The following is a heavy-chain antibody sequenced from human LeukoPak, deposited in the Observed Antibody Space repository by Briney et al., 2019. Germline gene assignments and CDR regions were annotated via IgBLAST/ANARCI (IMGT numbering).Heavy chain of an antibody. CDR2: ISGSGGST. D-gene: IGHD3-22*01. Sequence: GGSLRLFCAASGFTFSSYAMSWVRQAPGKGLEWVSAISGSGGSTYYADSVKGRFTISRDNSKNTLYLQMNSLRAEDTAVYYCAKHQPGYDSSGYYYRSTGAFDIWGQGTMVTVSS. V-gene: IGHV3-23*01. CDR3: AKHQPGYDSSGYYYRSTGAFDI. J-gene: IGHJ3*02. CDR1: GFTFSSYA.